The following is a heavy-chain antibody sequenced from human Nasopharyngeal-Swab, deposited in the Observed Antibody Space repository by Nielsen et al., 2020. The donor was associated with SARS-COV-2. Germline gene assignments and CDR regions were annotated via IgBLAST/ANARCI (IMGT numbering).Heavy chain of an antibody. CDR2: ISWDGGST. CDR1: GFTFDDYT. V-gene: IGHV3-43*01. Sequence: GESLKISCAASGFTFDDYTMHWVRQAPGKGLEWVSLISWDGGSTCYADSVKGRFTISRDNSKNSLYLQMNSLRTEDTALYYCATSVGAGFDYWGQGTLVTVSS. J-gene: IGHJ4*02. D-gene: IGHD1-26*01. CDR3: ATSVGAGFDY.